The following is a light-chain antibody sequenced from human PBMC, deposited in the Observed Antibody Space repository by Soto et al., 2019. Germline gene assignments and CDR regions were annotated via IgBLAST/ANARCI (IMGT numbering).Light chain of an antibody. CDR2: EVS. J-gene: IGLJ2*01. Sequence: QSALTHPASVSGSPGQSITISCTGTSSDVGAYNYVSWYQQHPGKAPKLMIYEVSNRPSGVSNRFSGSKSGNTASLTISGLQAEDEADYYCISYTRNSTLVFGGGTKVTVL. CDR1: SSDVGAYNY. V-gene: IGLV2-14*01. CDR3: ISYTRNSTLV.